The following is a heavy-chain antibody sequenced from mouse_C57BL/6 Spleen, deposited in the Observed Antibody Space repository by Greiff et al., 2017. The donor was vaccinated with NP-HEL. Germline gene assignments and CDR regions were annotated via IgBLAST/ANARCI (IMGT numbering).Heavy chain of an antibody. CDR2: IHPNSGST. J-gene: IGHJ2*01. D-gene: IGHD2-3*01. CDR1: GYTFTSYW. CDR3: ARCADGYYNLVAVYFDY. V-gene: IGHV1-64*01. Sequence: QVQLQQPGAELVKPGASVKLSCKASGYTFTSYWMHWVKQRPGQGLEWIGMIHPNSGSTNYNEKFKSKATLTVDKSSSTAYMQLSSLTSEDSAVYYCARCADGYYNLVAVYFDYWGQGTTLTVSS.